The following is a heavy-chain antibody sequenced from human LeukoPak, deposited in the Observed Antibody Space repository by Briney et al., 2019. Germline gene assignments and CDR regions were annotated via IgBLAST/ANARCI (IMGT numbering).Heavy chain of an antibody. Sequence: GGSLRLSCAASGFTFSNYGMHWVRQAPGKGLEWVAVISYDGSNKYYADSVKGRFTISRDNSKNTLYLRMNSLRAEDTAVYYCAKALYYYDSSGYYYRSGSVDYWGQGTLVTVSS. J-gene: IGHJ4*02. D-gene: IGHD3-22*01. CDR3: AKALYYYDSSGYYYRSGSVDY. V-gene: IGHV3-30*18. CDR2: ISYDGSNK. CDR1: GFTFSNYG.